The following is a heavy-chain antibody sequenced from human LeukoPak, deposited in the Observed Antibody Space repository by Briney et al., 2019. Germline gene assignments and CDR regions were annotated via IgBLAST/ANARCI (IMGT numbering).Heavy chain of an antibody. D-gene: IGHD3-10*01. CDR2: INPNSGGT. J-gene: IGHJ4*02. V-gene: IGHV1-2*02. CDR3: ARDREGSGGGYYFDY. CDR1: GYTFTGYY. Sequence: ASVTVSCKASGYTFTGYYMHWVRQAPGQGLEWMGWINPNSGGTNYAQKFQGRVTMTRDTSISTAYMELSRLGSDDTAVYYCARDREGSGGGYYFDYWGQGTLVTVSS.